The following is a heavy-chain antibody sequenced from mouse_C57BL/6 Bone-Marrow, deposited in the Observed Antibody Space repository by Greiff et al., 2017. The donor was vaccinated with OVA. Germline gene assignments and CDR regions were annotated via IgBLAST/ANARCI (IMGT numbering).Heavy chain of an antibody. CDR2: IRSKSNNYAT. D-gene: IGHD1-1*02. Sequence: EAGGGLVQPKGSLKLSCAASGFSFNTYAMNWVRQAPGKGLEWVARIRSKSNNYATYYADSVKDRFTISRDDSESMLYLQMNNLKTEDTAMYYCVRGDYPPYFDYWGHGTTLTVSS. CDR1: GFSFNTYA. J-gene: IGHJ2*01. V-gene: IGHV10-1*01. CDR3: VRGDYPPYFDY.